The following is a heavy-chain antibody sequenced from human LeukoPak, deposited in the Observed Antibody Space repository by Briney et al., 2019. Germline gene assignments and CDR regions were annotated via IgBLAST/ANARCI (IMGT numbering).Heavy chain of an antibody. CDR2: ISAYNGNT. V-gene: IGHV1-18*01. CDR3: ARDRDAAAYCGGDCYVAFDI. CDR1: GYTFTSYG. Sequence: ASVKVSCKASGYTFTSYGISWERQAPGQGLEWMGWISAYNGNTNYAQKLQGRVTMTTDTSTSTAYMELRSLRSDDTAVYYCARDRDAAAYCGGDCYVAFDIWGQGTMVTVSS. J-gene: IGHJ3*02. D-gene: IGHD2-21*01.